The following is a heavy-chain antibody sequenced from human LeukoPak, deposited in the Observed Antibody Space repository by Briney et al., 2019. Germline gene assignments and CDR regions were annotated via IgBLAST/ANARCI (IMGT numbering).Heavy chain of an antibody. Sequence: PGGSLSLSCAASGFTFSSHGMCCVRQAPARGLEWVSSISIGGDTTYSDSVKGRFTISRDNSKNTPYLQLDSLRAEDTAIYYCAKEIRPNDCWGQGTLVTVSS. CDR2: ISIGGDTT. J-gene: IGHJ4*02. CDR1: GFTFSSHG. V-gene: IGHV3-23*01. CDR3: AKEIRPNDC. D-gene: IGHD4-17*01.